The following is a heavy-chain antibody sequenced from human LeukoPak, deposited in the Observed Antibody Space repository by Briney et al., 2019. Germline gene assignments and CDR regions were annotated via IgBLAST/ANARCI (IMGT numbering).Heavy chain of an antibody. J-gene: IGHJ4*02. CDR2: INPSGGST. D-gene: IGHD4-17*01. V-gene: IGHV1-46*01. CDR1: GYTFTSYY. CDR3: ARGPLDYGDYLPLRY. Sequence: EASVKVSCKASGYTFTSYYMHWVRQAPGQGLEWMGIINPSGGSTSYAQKFQGRVTMTRDTSTSTVYMELSSLRSEDTAVYYCARGPLDYGDYLPLRYWGQGTLVTVSS.